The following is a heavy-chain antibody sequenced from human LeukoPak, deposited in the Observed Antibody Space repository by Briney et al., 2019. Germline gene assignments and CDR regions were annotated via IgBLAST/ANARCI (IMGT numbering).Heavy chain of an antibody. J-gene: IGHJ5*02. V-gene: IGHV4-59*01. CDR1: GGSISSYY. D-gene: IGHD3-22*01. Sequence: SETLSLTCTVSGGSISSYYWSWIRQPPGKGLEWIGYIYYSGSTNYNPSLKSRVTISVDTSKNQFSLKLSSVTAADTAVYYCARVSRYYYYDSSVFAWLDPWGQGTLVTVSS. CDR2: IYYSGST. CDR3: ARVSRYYYYDSSVFAWLDP.